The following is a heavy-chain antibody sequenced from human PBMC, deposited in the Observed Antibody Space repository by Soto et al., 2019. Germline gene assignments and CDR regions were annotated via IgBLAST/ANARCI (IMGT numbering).Heavy chain of an antibody. J-gene: IGHJ4*02. CDR1: GDTFNRYA. Sequence: QVQLEQSGAEVKTLGSSVKVSCKASGDTFNRYAISWVRQAPGQGLEWMGGIIPIFGTANYAPQFQDRVALSADEPTTTAYMELTSLKSEDTAVYFCARGARFLEWLSFDHWGQGTLVTVSS. V-gene: IGHV1-69*13. D-gene: IGHD3-3*01. CDR3: ARGARFLEWLSFDH. CDR2: IIPIFGTA.